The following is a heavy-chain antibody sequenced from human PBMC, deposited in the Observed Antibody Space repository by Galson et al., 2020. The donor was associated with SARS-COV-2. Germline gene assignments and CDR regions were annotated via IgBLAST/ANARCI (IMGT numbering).Heavy chain of an antibody. J-gene: IGHJ6*02. V-gene: IGHV3-33*06. CDR2: IWYDGSNK. CDR3: AKESSYYNEDTYYYYGMDV. D-gene: IGHD3-10*01. Sequence: GGSLRLSCAASGFTFSSYGMHWVRQAPGKGLEWVAVIWYDGSNKYYADSVKGRFTISRDNSKNTLYLQMNSLRAEDTAVYYCAKESSYYNEDTYYYYGMDVWGQGTTVTVSS. CDR1: GFTFSSYG.